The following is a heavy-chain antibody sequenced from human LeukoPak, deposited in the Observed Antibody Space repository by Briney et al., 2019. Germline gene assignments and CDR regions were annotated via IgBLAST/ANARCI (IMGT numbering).Heavy chain of an antibody. V-gene: IGHV3-7*01. CDR3: ARPTRSSSPEY. CDR1: GFTFSSYW. J-gene: IGHJ4*02. CDR2: INPDGGGK. Sequence: GGSLRLSCAASGFTFSSYWMSWVRQAPGEGLEWLANINPDGGGKNYVDSVKGRFTISRDNAKNSVYLEINSLRAGDTAVYYCARPTRSSSPEYWGQGTLLTVSS. D-gene: IGHD6-13*01.